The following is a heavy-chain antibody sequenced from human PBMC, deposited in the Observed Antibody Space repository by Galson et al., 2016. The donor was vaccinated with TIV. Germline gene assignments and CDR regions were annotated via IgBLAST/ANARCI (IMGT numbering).Heavy chain of an antibody. CDR3: ARACGSYSCSLDV. V-gene: IGHV1-69*05. CDR2: INRIFGTV. J-gene: IGHJ6*04. D-gene: IGHD1-26*01. Sequence: SVKVSCKASGGTLISYAVSWVRQAPGQGLEWMGEINRIFGTVNYAQKFQGRVTITTDESTSAAYMELSSLRSEDTAVYYCARACGSYSCSLDVWGKGTPVTVSS. CDR1: GGTLISYA.